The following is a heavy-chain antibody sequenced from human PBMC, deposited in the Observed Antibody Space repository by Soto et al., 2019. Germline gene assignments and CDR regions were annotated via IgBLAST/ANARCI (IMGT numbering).Heavy chain of an antibody. CDR3: ARAKTTQLRFDY. J-gene: IGHJ4*02. D-gene: IGHD5-12*01. CDR2: INPSGGST. CDR1: GCAFTSYY. Sequence: TSVKVTCKASGCAFTSYYMHWVRQAPGQGLEWMGIINPSGGSTSYAQKFQGRVTMTRDTSTSTVYMELSSLRSEDTAVYYCARAKTTQLRFDYWGQGTLVTVSS. V-gene: IGHV1-46*01.